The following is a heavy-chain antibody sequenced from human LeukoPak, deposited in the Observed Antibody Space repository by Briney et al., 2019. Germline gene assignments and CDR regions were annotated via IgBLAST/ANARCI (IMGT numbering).Heavy chain of an antibody. V-gene: IGHV3-33*08. CDR2: IWYDGSNK. CDR3: ARDQRVTAMVTGFDY. J-gene: IGHJ4*02. Sequence: GRSLRLSCAASGFTFSSYGMHWVRQAPGKGLEWVAVIWYDGSNKYYADSVKGRFTISRDNSKNTLYLQMNSLRAEDTAVYYCARDQRVTAMVTGFDYWGQGTLVTVSS. D-gene: IGHD5-18*01. CDR1: GFTFSSYG.